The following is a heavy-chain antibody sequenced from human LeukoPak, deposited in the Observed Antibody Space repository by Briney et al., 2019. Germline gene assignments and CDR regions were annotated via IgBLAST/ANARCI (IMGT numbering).Heavy chain of an antibody. J-gene: IGHJ4*02. V-gene: IGHV3-23*01. CDR2: ISGSGDST. CDR3: AKGRYHGSRSDLNSHDY. Sequence: GGSLRLSCAASGFTFSNYVMSWVRQAPGKGLEWVSLISGSGDSTYYADSVKGRFTISRDNSKNTLYLQMNSLRAEDTAVYSCAKGRYHGSRSDLNSHDYWGQGTLVTVSS. CDR1: GFTFSNYV. D-gene: IGHD3-10*01.